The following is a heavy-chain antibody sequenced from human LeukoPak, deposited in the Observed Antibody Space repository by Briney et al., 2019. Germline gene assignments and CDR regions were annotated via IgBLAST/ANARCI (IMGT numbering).Heavy chain of an antibody. V-gene: IGHV3-9*01. Sequence: GRSLRLSCAASGFTFDDYGMNWVRQAPGKGLEWVSGISWNGGSIGYADSVEGRFTISRDSAKNSLYLQMNSLRPEDTALYYCAKSRGYSYVSHFDYWGQGTLVTVSS. CDR1: GFTFDDYG. J-gene: IGHJ4*02. CDR3: AKSRGYSYVSHFDY. CDR2: ISWNGGSI. D-gene: IGHD5-18*01.